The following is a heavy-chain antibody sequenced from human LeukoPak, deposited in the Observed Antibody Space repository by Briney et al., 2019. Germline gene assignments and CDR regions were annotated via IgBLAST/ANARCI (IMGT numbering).Heavy chain of an antibody. CDR3: AKGPMAVLMYSSGWYGDY. Sequence: PGGSLRLSCAASGFFFSSYGMHWVRLAPGKGLEWVALIWYDGSNKYYADSVKGRFTISRDNSKNTLYLQMNSLRAEDTAVYYCAKGPMAVLMYSSGWYGDYWGQGTLVTVSS. J-gene: IGHJ4*02. CDR2: IWYDGSNK. V-gene: IGHV3-33*06. CDR1: GFFFSSYG. D-gene: IGHD6-19*01.